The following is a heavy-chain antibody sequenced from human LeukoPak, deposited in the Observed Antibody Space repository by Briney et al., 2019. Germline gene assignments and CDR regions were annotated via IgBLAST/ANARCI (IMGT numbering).Heavy chain of an antibody. J-gene: IGHJ5*02. CDR1: GGTFSSYA. CDR3: ASNYDSSGYYYRT. CDR2: IIPIFGTA. V-gene: IGHV1-69*05. D-gene: IGHD3-22*01. Sequence: SVKVSCKAFGGTFSSYAISWVRQAPGQGLEWMGRIIPIFGTANYAQKFQGRVTITTDESTSTAYMELSSLRSEDTAVYYCASNYDSSGYYYRTWGQGTLVTVSS.